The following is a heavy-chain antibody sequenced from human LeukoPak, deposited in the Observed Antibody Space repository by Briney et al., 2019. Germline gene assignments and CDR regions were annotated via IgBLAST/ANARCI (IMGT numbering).Heavy chain of an antibody. J-gene: IGHJ5*02. CDR3: ARGRFHCSSTSCYVNWFDP. Sequence: ASVKVSCKASGYTFTSYGISWVRQAPGQGLAWMGWISAYSGNTNYAQKLQGRVTMTTDTSTSTAYMELRSLRSDDTAVYYCARGRFHCSSTSCYVNWFDPWGQGTLVTVSS. V-gene: IGHV1-18*01. CDR2: ISAYSGNT. D-gene: IGHD2-2*01. CDR1: GYTFTSYG.